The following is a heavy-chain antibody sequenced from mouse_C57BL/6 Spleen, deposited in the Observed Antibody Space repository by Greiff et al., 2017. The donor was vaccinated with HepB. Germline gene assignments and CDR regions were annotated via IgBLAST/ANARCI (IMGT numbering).Heavy chain of an antibody. CDR3: ARDYYGGFAY. V-gene: IGHV5-16*01. CDR2: INYDGSST. J-gene: IGHJ3*01. D-gene: IGHD1-1*01. CDR1: GFTFSDYY. Sequence: EVKLMESEGGLVQPGSSMKLSCTASGFTFSDYYMAWVRQVPEKGLEWVANINYDGSSTYYLDSLKSRFIISRDNAKNILYLQMSSLKSEDTATYYCARDYYGGFAYWGQGTLVTVSA.